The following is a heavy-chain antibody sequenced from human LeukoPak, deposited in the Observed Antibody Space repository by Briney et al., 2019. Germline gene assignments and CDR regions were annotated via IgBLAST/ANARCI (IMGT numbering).Heavy chain of an antibody. CDR1: GYTFTSYG. Sequence: GASVKVSCKASGYTFTSYGISWVRQAPGRGLEWMGWISAYNGNTNYAQKLQGRVTMTTDTSTSTAYMELRSLRSDDTAVYYCARETVVVPAARLLYYYYGMDVWGKGTTVTVSS. CDR3: ARETVVVPAARLLYYYYGMDV. CDR2: ISAYNGNT. D-gene: IGHD2-2*01. V-gene: IGHV1-18*04. J-gene: IGHJ6*04.